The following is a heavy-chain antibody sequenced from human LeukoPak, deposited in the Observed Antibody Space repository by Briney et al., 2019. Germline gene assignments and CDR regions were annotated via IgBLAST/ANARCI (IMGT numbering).Heavy chain of an antibody. CDR1: GFTFGDYA. CDR3: TRGFYYDSSGYYYPVGYFDY. CDR2: IRSKAYGGTT. V-gene: IGHV3-49*04. D-gene: IGHD3-22*01. Sequence: PGRCLRLSCTASGFTFGDYAMSWVRQALGKGLEWVGFIRSKAYGGTTEYAASVKGRFTISRDDSKSIAYLQMNSLKTEDTAVYYCTRGFYYDSSGYYYPVGYFDYWGQGTLVTVSS. J-gene: IGHJ4*02.